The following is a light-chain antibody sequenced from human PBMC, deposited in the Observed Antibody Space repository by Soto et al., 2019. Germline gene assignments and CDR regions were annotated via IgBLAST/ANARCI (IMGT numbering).Light chain of an antibody. V-gene: IGLV1-44*01. J-gene: IGLJ1*01. CDR3: AAWDDSLNGYV. Sequence: QSVLTQPPSASGTPGQRVTISCSGSSSNIGGNTVNWYQQLPGTAPKLLIYSYNQRPSGVPDRFSGSKSVTSASLAISGLQSEDEADYYCAAWDDSLNGYVFGTGTKVTVL. CDR1: SSNIGGNT. CDR2: SYN.